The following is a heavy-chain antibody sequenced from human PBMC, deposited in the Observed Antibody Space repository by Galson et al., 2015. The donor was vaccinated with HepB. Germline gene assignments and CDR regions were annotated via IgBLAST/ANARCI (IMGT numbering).Heavy chain of an antibody. CDR2: INTNTGNP. J-gene: IGHJ4*02. D-gene: IGHD3-10*01. V-gene: IGHV7-4-1*02. CDR1: GYSFTNYA. CDR3: ARGTTYFFGSGSSPPGY. Sequence: SVKVSCKASGYSFTNYAMNWVRQAPGQGLEWMGWINTNTGNPAYAQGFTGRSVFSLDTSVCTAYLQIRNLKTEDTAVYYCARGTTYFFGSGSSPPGYWGQGTLVTVSS.